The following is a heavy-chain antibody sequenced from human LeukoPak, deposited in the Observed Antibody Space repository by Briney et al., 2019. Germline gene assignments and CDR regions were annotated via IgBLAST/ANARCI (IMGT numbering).Heavy chain of an antibody. V-gene: IGHV3-33*06. CDR3: AKDFSYYDSSGSGPDY. Sequence: GGSLRLSCATSGFTFSTYWMSWVRQAPGKGLERVAIIWYDGSNKYHADSVKGRFTISRDNSKNTLYLQMNSLRAEDTAVYYCAKDFSYYDSSGSGPDYWGQGTLVTVSS. D-gene: IGHD3-22*01. CDR1: GFTFSTYW. J-gene: IGHJ4*02. CDR2: IWYDGSNK.